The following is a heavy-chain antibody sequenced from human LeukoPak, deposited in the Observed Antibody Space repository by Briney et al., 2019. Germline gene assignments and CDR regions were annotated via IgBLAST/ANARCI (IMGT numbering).Heavy chain of an antibody. V-gene: IGHV3-74*01. CDR2: INRDGSST. CDR1: GFTFSSHY. J-gene: IGHJ3*02. CDR3: TRDWTARSNAFDI. D-gene: IGHD3/OR15-3a*01. Sequence: GGSLRLSCAASGFTFSSHYMHWVRQAPGKGLVWVSRINRDGSSTNYADSVKGRFTISRDNAKNTLFLQMNSLRAEDTAVYYCTRDWTARSNAFDIWGQGTMVTVSS.